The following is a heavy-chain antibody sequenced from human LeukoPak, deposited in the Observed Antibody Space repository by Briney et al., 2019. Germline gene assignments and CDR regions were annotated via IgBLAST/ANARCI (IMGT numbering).Heavy chain of an antibody. CDR1: GGSISSGSYY. CDR3: ARQGVGYCSGGSCYGPRYYYYYGMDV. CDR2: IYTSGST. J-gene: IGHJ6*02. D-gene: IGHD2-15*01. Sequence: PSQTLSLTCTVSGGSISSGSYYWSWIRQPAGKGLEWIGRIYTSGSTNYNPSLKSRVTISVDTSRNQFSLKLSSVTAADTAVYYCARQGVGYCSGGSCYGPRYYYYYGMDVWGQGTTVTVSS. V-gene: IGHV4-61*02.